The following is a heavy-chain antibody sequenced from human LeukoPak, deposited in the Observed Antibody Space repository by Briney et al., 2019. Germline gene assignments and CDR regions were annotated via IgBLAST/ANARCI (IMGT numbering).Heavy chain of an antibody. Sequence: SETLSLTCTVSGYSISSGYYWGWIRQPPGKGLEWIGSIYHSGSTYYNPSLKSRVTISVDTSKNQFSLKLSSVTAADTAVYYCARDDVEYCSGGSCYGYWGQGTLVTVSS. V-gene: IGHV4-38-2*02. CDR3: ARDDVEYCSGGSCYGY. D-gene: IGHD2-15*01. CDR2: IYHSGST. J-gene: IGHJ4*02. CDR1: GYSISSGYY.